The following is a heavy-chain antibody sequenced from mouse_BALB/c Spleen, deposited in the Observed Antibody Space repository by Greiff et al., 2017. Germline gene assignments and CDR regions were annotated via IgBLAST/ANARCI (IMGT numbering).Heavy chain of an antibody. CDR2: ISSGSSTI. J-gene: IGHJ4*01. CDR1: GFTFSSYV. Sequence: EVKLMESGGDLVKPGGSLKLSCAASGFTFSSYVMSWVRQTPDKRLEWVATISSGSSTIYYADTVKGRFTISRDNPKNTLFLQMTSLRSEDTAMYYCARSLTTVVAYYYAMDYWGQGTSVTVSS. CDR3: ARSLTTVVAYYYAMDY. D-gene: IGHD1-1*01. V-gene: IGHV5-17*02.